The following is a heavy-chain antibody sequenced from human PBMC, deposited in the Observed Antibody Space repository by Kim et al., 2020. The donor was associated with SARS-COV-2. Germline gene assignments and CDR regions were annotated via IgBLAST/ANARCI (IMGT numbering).Heavy chain of an antibody. Sequence: ADAVKGRFTNSRDNNKNTMSLEMNSLRAEDTAVYYCAREGYSYRYAGGIDPWGPGTMVTVSS. D-gene: IGHD5-18*01. CDR3: AREGYSYRYAGGIDP. V-gene: IGHV3-30*01. J-gene: IGHJ5*02.